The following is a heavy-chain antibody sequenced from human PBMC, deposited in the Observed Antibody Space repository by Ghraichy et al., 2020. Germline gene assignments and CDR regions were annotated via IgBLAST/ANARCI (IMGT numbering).Heavy chain of an antibody. V-gene: IGHV1-3*01. CDR3: TRESVWSGKYYPEY. Sequence: ASVKVSCKASGYTFTNHAIHWVRQAPGQRLEWMGWISPASGDTRYSQKFQDRLTITRDTSATTLYMELSSLRSEDTAVFYCTRESVWSGKYYPEYWGQGTLVTVSS. CDR1: GYTFTNHA. CDR2: ISPASGDT. J-gene: IGHJ4*02. D-gene: IGHD3-3*01.